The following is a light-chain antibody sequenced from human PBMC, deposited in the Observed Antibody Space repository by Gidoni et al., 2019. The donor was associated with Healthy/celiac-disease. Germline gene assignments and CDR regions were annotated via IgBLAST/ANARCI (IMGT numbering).Light chain of an antibody. CDR3: QQSYSTLWT. J-gene: IGKJ1*01. CDR2: AAS. Sequence: DIQITQSPSSLHASVVYRVIIPCRASQSISSDLNWYQQKPGKAPKLLIYAASSLQSGVPSRGSGRGNGTDFTLTISSLQPEDFATYYCQQSYSTLWTFGQGTKVEIK. V-gene: IGKV1-39*01. CDR1: QSISSD.